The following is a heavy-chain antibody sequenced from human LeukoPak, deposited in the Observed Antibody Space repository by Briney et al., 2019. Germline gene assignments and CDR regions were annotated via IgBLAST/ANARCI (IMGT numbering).Heavy chain of an antibody. Sequence: GASVKVSCKASGYTFTGYYTHWVRQAPGQGLEWMGWINPNSGGTNYAQKFQGRVTMTSDTSISTAYMELSRLRSDDTAVYYCARDSGYDLGSFGYWGQGTLVTVSS. V-gene: IGHV1-2*02. D-gene: IGHD5-12*01. CDR3: ARDSGYDLGSFGY. CDR1: GYTFTGYY. J-gene: IGHJ4*02. CDR2: INPNSGGT.